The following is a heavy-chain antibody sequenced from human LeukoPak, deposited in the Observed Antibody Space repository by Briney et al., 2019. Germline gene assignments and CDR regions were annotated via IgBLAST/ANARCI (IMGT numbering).Heavy chain of an antibody. V-gene: IGHV4-61*09. J-gene: IGHJ4*02. CDR3: ARDVYYYDSSGYHLFDY. CDR2: FYTSGST. CDR1: GGSISSDNYY. Sequence: PSETLSLTCTVSGGSISSDNYYWSWIRQPAGKGLEWIGHFYTSGSTNYNPSLKSRVTMSVDTSKNQFSLKLSSVTAADTAVYYCARDVYYYDSSGYHLFDYWAREPWSPSPQ. D-gene: IGHD3-22*01.